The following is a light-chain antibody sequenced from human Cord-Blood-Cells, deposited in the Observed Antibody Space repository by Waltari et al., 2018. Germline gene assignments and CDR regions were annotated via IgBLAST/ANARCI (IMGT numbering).Light chain of an antibody. V-gene: IGKV3-11*01. CDR1: QRVSSY. Sequence: EIVLTQSPATLSLSPGERATLSCRASQRVSSYLAWYQQKPGQAPRLLIYDASNMATGIPARFSGSGSGTDFTLTISSLVPEDFAVYYCQQRSNWLTFGGGTKVEIK. CDR3: QQRSNWLT. CDR2: DAS. J-gene: IGKJ4*01.